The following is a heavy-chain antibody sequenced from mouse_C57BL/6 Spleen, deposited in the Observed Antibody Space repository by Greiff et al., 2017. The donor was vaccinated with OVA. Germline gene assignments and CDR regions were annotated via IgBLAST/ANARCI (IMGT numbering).Heavy chain of an antibody. CDR3: TDITGTIFDY. CDR2: IKLKSDNYAT. Sequence: EVQRVESGGGLVQPGGSMKLSCVASGFTFSDHWMNWVRQSPEKGLEWLAQIKLKSDNYATHYAESVKGRFTISRDDSKSSVYLQMNNLRAEDTGIYYCTDITGTIFDYWGQGTTLTVAS. CDR1: GFTFSDHW. D-gene: IGHD4-1*01. V-gene: IGHV6-3*01. J-gene: IGHJ2*01.